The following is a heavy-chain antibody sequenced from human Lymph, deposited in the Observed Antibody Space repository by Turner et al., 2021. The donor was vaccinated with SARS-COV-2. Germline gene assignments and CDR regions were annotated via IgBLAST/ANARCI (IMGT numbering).Heavy chain of an antibody. CDR3: ARYASGGYFYYGMDV. V-gene: IGHV3-30*04. CDR2: ISYDGSNK. J-gene: IGHJ6*02. D-gene: IGHD3-10*01. Sequence: VQLVESGGGVFKPGGSLRLSCSASGFSFSTYAIYWVRQAPGKGLEWVAVISYDGSNKYYADSVKGRFTISRDNSKNTLYLQMNSLRAEDTAVYYCARYASGGYFYYGMDVWGQGTTVTVSS. CDR1: GFSFSTYA.